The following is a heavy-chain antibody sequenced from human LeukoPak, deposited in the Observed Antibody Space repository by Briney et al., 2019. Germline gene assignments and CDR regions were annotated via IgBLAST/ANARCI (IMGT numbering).Heavy chain of an antibody. D-gene: IGHD1-20*01. CDR3: ASGNWNDRAFDI. J-gene: IGHJ3*02. Sequence: GGSLRLSCAASGFTFSSCWMKWVRQAPGKGLEWVANIKQDGSEKYYVDSVKGRFTISRDNAKNSLYLQMNSLRAEDTAVYYCASGNWNDRAFDIWGQGTMVAVSS. CDR1: GFTFSSCW. V-gene: IGHV3-7*01. CDR2: IKQDGSEK.